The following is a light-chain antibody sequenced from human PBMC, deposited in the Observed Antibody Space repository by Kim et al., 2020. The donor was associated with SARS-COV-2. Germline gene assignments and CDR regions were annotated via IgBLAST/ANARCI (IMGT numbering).Light chain of an antibody. V-gene: IGKV1-39*01. CDR3: QQSSSTPLT. Sequence: DIQMTQSPSSLSASIGDRVTITCRASQSISSYLNWYQQKPGKAPNLLIYAASSLQSGVPSRFSGSGSETDFTLTINSLQPEDSATYYCQQSSSTPLTFGGGTKLEI. CDR2: AAS. J-gene: IGKJ4*01. CDR1: QSISSY.